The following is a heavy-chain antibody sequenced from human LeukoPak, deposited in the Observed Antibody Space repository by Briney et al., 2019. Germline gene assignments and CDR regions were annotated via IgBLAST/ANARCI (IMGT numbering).Heavy chain of an antibody. CDR3: AKIAVSGLWYFDL. CDR2: ISGSSGHT. V-gene: IGHV3-23*01. D-gene: IGHD6-19*01. J-gene: IGHJ2*01. CDR1: GFTFSSYA. Sequence: GGSLRLSCAASGFTFSSYAMSWVRQAPGKGLEWVSAISGSSGHTYYADSVKGRFTISRDNSKNTLYLQMNSLRAEDTAVYYCAKIAVSGLWYFDLWGRGTLVTVSS.